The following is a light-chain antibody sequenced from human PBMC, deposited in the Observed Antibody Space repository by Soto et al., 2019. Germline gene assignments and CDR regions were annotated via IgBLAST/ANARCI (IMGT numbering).Light chain of an antibody. CDR2: AAS. V-gene: IGKV1-39*01. Sequence: DIQMTHSPASLSACIGHRGTLSWRESQSMRTYLNWYQQKPGKAPNLLIHAASSLQSGVPSRFSGSGSGTDFTLTISSLQPEDFATYYCQQSYSTPWTFGQGTKVDIK. J-gene: IGKJ1*01. CDR1: QSMRTY. CDR3: QQSYSTPWT.